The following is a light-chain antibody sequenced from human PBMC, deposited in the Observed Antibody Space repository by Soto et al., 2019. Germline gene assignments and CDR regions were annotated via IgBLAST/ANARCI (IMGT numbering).Light chain of an antibody. Sequence: DIQMTQSPSTLSASVGDRVTITCRARQSISSWLAWYQQKPGKAPKLLIYDASSLESGVPSRFSGSGSGTEFTLTISSLQPDDFATYYCQQYNSYSSYTFGQGTKVDIK. CDR3: QQYNSYSSYT. J-gene: IGKJ2*01. V-gene: IGKV1-5*01. CDR1: QSISSW. CDR2: DAS.